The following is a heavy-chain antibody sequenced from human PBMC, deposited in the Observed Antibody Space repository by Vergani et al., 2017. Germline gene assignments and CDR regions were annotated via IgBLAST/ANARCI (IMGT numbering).Heavy chain of an antibody. CDR1: GDIFNSSG. V-gene: IGHV1-46*02. CDR3: ARPHGDILPPDPRRLDY. CDR2: INPSGGST. J-gene: IGHJ4*02. Sequence: QVHLVQSGAELKIPGSSVRVSCKTSGDIFNSSGISWVRQAPGQGLEWMGIINPSGGSTTYAQQFQGRLTMTRDTSTSTVYMDLSNLRSEDTAVYYCARPHGDILPPDPRRLDYWGQGTLVTVSA.